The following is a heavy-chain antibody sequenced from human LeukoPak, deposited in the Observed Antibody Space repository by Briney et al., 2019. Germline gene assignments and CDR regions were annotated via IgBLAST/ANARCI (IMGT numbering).Heavy chain of an antibody. Sequence: GGSLRLSCAASGFTFSSYTLTWVRQAPGKGLEWVSGISGTGASTYYPDSVKGRFTISRDNFKNTLFLQMNSLRADDTAVYYCAIAKGPVDIVVAATGVFGYWGQGTLVTVSS. CDR3: AIAKGPVDIVVAATGVFGY. CDR1: GFTFSSYT. J-gene: IGHJ4*02. D-gene: IGHD6-19*01. V-gene: IGHV3-23*01. CDR2: ISGTGAST.